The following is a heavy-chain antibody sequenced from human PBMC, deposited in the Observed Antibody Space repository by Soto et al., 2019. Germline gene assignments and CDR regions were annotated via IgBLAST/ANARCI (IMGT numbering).Heavy chain of an antibody. Sequence: SVKVSCKASGGTFSSYAISWVRQAPGQGLEWMGGIIPIFGTANYAQKFQGRVTITADESTSTAYMELSSLRSEDTAVYYCANMASHNLRYFDYWGQGTLVTVSS. D-gene: IGHD3-10*01. V-gene: IGHV1-69*13. CDR1: GGTFSSYA. J-gene: IGHJ4*02. CDR3: ANMASHNLRYFDY. CDR2: IIPIFGTA.